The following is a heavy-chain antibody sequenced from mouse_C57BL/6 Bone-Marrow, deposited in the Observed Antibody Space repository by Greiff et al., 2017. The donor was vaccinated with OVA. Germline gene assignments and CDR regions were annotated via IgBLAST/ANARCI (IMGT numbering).Heavy chain of an antibody. CDR3: SREGVCYSNFAY. D-gene: IGHD2-5*01. J-gene: IGHJ3*01. CDR2: IYPRSGNT. Sequence: VKLQESGAELARPGASVKLSCKASGYTFTSYGISWVKQRTGQGLEWIGEIYPRSGNTYYNEKFKGKATLTADKSSSTAYMELRSLTSEDSAVYFCSREGVCYSNFAYWGQGTLVTVTA. CDR1: GYTFTSYG. V-gene: IGHV1-81*01.